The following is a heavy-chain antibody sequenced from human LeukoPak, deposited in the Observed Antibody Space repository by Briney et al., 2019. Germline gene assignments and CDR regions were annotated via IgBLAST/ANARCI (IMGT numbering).Heavy chain of an antibody. CDR1: GFTFTNYW. V-gene: IGHV3-7*01. J-gene: IGHJ4*02. CDR2: IKQGGSEK. CDR3: ARDSGGY. D-gene: IGHD3-10*01. Sequence: GGSLRLSCAASGFTFTNYWMSWVRQAPGKGLEWVANIKQGGSEKYYVDSVKGRFTISRDNAKNSLYLQMNSLRADDTAVYYCARDSGGYWGQGTLVTVSS.